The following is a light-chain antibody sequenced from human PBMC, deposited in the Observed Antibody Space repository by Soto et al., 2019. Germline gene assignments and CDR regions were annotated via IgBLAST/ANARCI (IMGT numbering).Light chain of an antibody. V-gene: IGKV3-20*01. CDR1: QRASRQY. Sequence: EIVLTQSPDTLSLSPGDRATLSCRANQRASRQYLSWYQQRPGQPPRLLIYSVSMRADGIPDRFSGSGSGSEFTLTINRLEPEDFAVYYCQDFDSPQWTFGQGTKIE. CDR3: QDFDSPQWT. CDR2: SVS. J-gene: IGKJ1*01.